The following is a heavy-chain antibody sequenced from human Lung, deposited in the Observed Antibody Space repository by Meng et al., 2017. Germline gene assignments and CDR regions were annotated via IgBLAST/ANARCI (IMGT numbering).Heavy chain of an antibody. Sequence: QGYREQWGAGCWSPMENLAPTCAFYGGSISGSYWSWIRQSPAKGLEWIGKINHGGSTNYNPSLESRVTISVDTPKNQFSLRLTSMTVADTAVYYCARERHSTIIRGVIDFWGQGALVTVSS. CDR2: INHGGST. D-gene: IGHD3-10*01. V-gene: IGHV4-34*01. CDR1: GGSISGSY. J-gene: IGHJ4*02. CDR3: ARERHSTIIRGVIDF.